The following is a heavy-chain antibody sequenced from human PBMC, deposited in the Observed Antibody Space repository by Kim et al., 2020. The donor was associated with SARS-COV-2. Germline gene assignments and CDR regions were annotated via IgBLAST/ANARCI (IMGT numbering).Heavy chain of an antibody. D-gene: IGHD3-3*01. J-gene: IGHJ3*02. Sequence: PSLESRVTISVDTSKNQFSLKLSSGTAADTAVYYWARAGRTYFGVVGAFDIWGQGTMVSVSS. V-gene: IGHV4-31*02. CDR3: ARAGRTYFGVVGAFDI.